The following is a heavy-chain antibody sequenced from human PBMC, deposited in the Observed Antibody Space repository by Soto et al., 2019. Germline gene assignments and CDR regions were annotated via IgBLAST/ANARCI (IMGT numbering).Heavy chain of an antibody. CDR1: GGSFSGYY. D-gene: IGHD3-9*01. CDR3: ARWADILTGYSYFDY. CDR2: INHSGST. Sequence: SETLSLTCAVYGGSFSGYYWSWIRQPPGKGLEWIGEINHSGSTNYNPSLKSRVTISVDTSKNQLSLKLSSVTAADTAVYYCARWADILTGYSYFDYWGQGTLVTVSS. J-gene: IGHJ4*02. V-gene: IGHV4-34*01.